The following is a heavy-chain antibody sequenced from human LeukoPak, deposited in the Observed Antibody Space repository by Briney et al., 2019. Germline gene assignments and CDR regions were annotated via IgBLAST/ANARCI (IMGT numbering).Heavy chain of an antibody. J-gene: IGHJ5*02. CDR3: AREMASRYSYGYNWVDP. CDR1: GGTFSSYA. V-gene: IGHV1-69*05. CDR2: IIPIFGTA. D-gene: IGHD5-18*01. Sequence: SVKVSCKASGGTFSSYAISWVRQAPGQGLEWMGGIIPIFGTANYAQKFQGRVTITTDESTSTAYMELSSLRSEDTAVYYCAREMASRYSYGYNWVDPWGQGTLVTVSS.